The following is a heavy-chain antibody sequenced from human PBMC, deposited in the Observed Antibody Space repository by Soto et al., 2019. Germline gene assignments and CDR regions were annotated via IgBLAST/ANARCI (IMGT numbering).Heavy chain of an antibody. Sequence: QVKLVQSGAEVKKPGASVKVSCKASGYTFTTFGISWVRQAPGQGLEWMGWISADNGYTNNAKKLQGRVTMTTDTSTSTAYMERRSLRSDDTAVYYCAGDPTIFGVVQTYGMDVWGQGTTVTVSS. V-gene: IGHV1-18*01. J-gene: IGHJ6*02. D-gene: IGHD3-3*01. CDR2: ISADNGYT. CDR1: GYTFTTFG. CDR3: AGDPTIFGVVQTYGMDV.